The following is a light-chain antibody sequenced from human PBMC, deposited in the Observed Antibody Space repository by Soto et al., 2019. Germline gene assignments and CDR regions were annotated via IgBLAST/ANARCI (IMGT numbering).Light chain of an antibody. V-gene: IGKV3-20*01. CDR1: QSVAGSY. Sequence: EIVLTQSPGTLSLSPGERATLSCRASQSVAGSYLAWYQQKPGQAPRLLIYGASSRATGIPDRFSGSGSGTDFTLTISRLEPEDFAVYSCHQYVDRMTLGQGTKVEIK. J-gene: IGKJ1*01. CDR2: GAS. CDR3: HQYVDRMT.